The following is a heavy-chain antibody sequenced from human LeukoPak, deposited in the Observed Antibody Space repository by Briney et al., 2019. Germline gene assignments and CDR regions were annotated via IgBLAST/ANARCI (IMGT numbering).Heavy chain of an antibody. V-gene: IGHV4-34*01. J-gene: IGHJ4*02. CDR3: AKVRLYDFWSGYPAFDY. D-gene: IGHD3-3*01. CDR1: GGSFSGNY. Sequence: RPSETLSLTCAVYGGSFSGNYWSWIRQPPGKGLEWIGEINHSGSTNYNPSLKSRVTISVDTSKNQFSLKLSSVTAADTAVYYCAKVRLYDFWSGYPAFDYWGQGTLATVSS. CDR2: INHSGST.